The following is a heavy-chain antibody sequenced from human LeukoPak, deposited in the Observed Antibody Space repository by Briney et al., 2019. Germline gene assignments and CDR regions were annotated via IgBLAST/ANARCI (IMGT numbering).Heavy chain of an antibody. J-gene: IGHJ4*02. CDR2: IRSKAYGETA. D-gene: IGHD6-19*01. Sequence: PGRSLRLSCTASGFTFGDYAMSWLRQAPGKGLAGVGFIRSKAYGETADYAASVKGRFTISRDDSKNTLYLQMNSLKTEDTAVYYCTTDPYQGMGSSGWYGRDYWGQGTLVTVSS. CDR3: TTDPYQGMGSSGWYGRDY. V-gene: IGHV3-49*03. CDR1: GFTFGDYA.